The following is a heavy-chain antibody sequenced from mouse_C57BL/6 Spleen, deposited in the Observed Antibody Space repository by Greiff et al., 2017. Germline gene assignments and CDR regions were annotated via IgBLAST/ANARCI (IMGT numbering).Heavy chain of an antibody. V-gene: IGHV1-69*01. CDR2: IDPSDSYT. CDR3: VRSARSPYYFDY. Sequence: QVQLQQPGAELVMPGASVKLSCKASGYTFTSYWMHWVKQRPGQGLEWIGEIDPSDSYTNYNQKFKGKSTLTVDKSSSTAYMQLSSLTSEDSAVYYCVRSARSPYYFDYWGQGTTLTVSS. J-gene: IGHJ2*01. D-gene: IGHD1-1*01. CDR1: GYTFTSYW.